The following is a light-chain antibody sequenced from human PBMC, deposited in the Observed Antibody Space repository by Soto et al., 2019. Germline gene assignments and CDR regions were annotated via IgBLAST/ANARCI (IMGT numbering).Light chain of an antibody. Sequence: IVMTQSPDTLSVSPGERPTLFCRTSQTVNSNLAWYQHKPGQSPRLLLYGASTRATATPGRGSGRGSGTEFTLTISRLQSEDFAVYDCQQYNNWPRTFGQGTKVEIK. J-gene: IGKJ1*01. CDR2: GAS. CDR1: QTVNSN. V-gene: IGKV3D-15*01. CDR3: QQYNNWPRT.